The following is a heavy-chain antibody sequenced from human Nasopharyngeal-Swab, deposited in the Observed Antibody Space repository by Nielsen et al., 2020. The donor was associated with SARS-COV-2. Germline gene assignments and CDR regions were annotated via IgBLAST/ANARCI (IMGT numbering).Heavy chain of an antibody. V-gene: IGHV3-74*03. CDR1: GFSFSTYW. CDR2: LKTDGSDT. Sequence: GESLKISCAASGFSFSTYWMHWVRHTPGKGLVWVSRLKTDGSDTMYADSVKGRFTIPRDNAKNTMYLQMNSLREEDTALYYCARETSASGAYYFDFWGRGTRVTVSS. CDR3: ARETSASGAYYFDF. J-gene: IGHJ4*02. D-gene: IGHD3-16*01.